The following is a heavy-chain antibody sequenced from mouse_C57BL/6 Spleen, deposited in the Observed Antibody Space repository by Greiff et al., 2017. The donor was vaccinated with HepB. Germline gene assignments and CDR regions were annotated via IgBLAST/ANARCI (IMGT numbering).Heavy chain of an antibody. CDR1: GYTFTTYP. CDR2: FHPYNDDT. D-gene: IGHD1-1*01. J-gene: IGHJ1*03. CDR3: ARRYYGSSYGYFDV. V-gene: IGHV1-47*01. Sequence: VHLVESGAELVKPGASVKMSCKASGYTFTTYPIEWMKQNHGKSLEWIGNFHPYNDDTKYNEKFKGKATLTVEKSSSTVYLELSRLTSDDSAVYYCARRYYGSSYGYFDVWGTGTTVTVSS.